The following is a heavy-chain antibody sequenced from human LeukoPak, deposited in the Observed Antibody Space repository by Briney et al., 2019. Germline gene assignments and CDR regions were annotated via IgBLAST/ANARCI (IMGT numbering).Heavy chain of an antibody. CDR1: GYTFTSYG. CDR2: ISAYNGNT. D-gene: IGHD3-3*01. J-gene: IGHJ6*03. V-gene: IGHV1-18*01. CDR3: ARDPYYDFWSGYSRQNYYYYMDV. Sequence: ASVKVSCKASGYTFTSYGISWVRQAPGQGLEWMGWISAYNGNTNYAQKLQGRVTMTTDTSTSTAYMELRSLRSDDTAVYYCARDPYYDFWSGYSRQNYYYYMDVWGKGTTVTVSS.